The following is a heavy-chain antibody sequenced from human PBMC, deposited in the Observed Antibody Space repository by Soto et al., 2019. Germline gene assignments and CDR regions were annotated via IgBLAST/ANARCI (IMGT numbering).Heavy chain of an antibody. CDR1: RFTFSRYS. J-gene: IGHJ3*02. D-gene: IGHD3-10*02. V-gene: IGHV3-48*04. CDR3: AKDMSPFLDAFDI. Sequence: PGGSLRLSCAASRFTFSRYSMNWVRQAPGKGLEWVSYISSSSSTIYYVDSVKGRFTISRDNAKNSLYLQMNSLRAEDTALYYCAKDMSPFLDAFDIWGQGTMVTVSS. CDR2: ISSSSSTI.